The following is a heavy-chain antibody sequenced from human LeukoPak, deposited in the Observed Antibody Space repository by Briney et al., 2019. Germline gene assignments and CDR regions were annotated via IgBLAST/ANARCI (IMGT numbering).Heavy chain of an antibody. Sequence: GGSLRLSCAASGFTFSSYSMHWVRQAPGKGLDWVAVISYDGSIKYYADAVKGRFTISSDNSKNEMYLQMNSQRTGDTAVYLCARESPAATALDYWGQGTMVTVS. CDR1: GFTFSSYS. CDR3: ARESPAATALDY. CDR2: ISYDGSIK. D-gene: IGHD2-15*01. V-gene: IGHV3-30-3*01. J-gene: IGHJ4*02.